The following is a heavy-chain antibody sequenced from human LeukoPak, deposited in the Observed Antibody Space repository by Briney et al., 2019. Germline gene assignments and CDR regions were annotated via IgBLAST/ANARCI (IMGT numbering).Heavy chain of an antibody. CDR3: ARGNYYYYMDV. CDR2: IYTSGST. Sequence: SQTLSLTCTVSGGSISSGSYYWSWIRQPAGKGLEWIGRIYTSGSTNYNPPLKSRVTISVDTSKNQFSLKLSSVTAADTAVYYCARGNYYYYMDVWGKGTTVTVSS. CDR1: GGSISSGSYY. V-gene: IGHV4-61*02. J-gene: IGHJ6*03.